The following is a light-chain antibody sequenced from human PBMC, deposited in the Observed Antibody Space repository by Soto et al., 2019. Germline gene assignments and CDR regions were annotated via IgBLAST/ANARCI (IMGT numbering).Light chain of an antibody. J-gene: IGLJ1*01. Sequence: QSVLTQPPSVSGAPGQRVTISCTGSSSNIGAGYDVHWYQQLPGTAPKLLIYGNSNRPSGVPDRFSGSKSGTSASLAITGLPARDVAAYYSKSYDSSVTLSVFGTGTKLTVL. V-gene: IGLV1-40*01. CDR2: GNS. CDR1: SSNIGAGYD. CDR3: KSYDSSVTLSV.